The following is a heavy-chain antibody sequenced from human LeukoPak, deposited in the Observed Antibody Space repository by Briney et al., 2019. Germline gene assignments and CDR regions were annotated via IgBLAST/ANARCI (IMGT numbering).Heavy chain of an antibody. V-gene: IGHV1-8*01. Sequence: GASVKVSCKASGYTFTSYDINWVRQATGQGLEWKGWMNPNSGNTGYAQKFQGRVTMTRNTSISTAYMELSSLRSEDTAVYYCARVIVGVTFYYYYYMDVWGKGTTVTVSS. CDR1: GYTFTSYD. CDR2: MNPNSGNT. CDR3: ARVIVGVTFYYYYYMDV. J-gene: IGHJ6*03. D-gene: IGHD2-21*02.